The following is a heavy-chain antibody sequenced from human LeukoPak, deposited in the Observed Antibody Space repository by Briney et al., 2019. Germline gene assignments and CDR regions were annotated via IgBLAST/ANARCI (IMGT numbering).Heavy chain of an antibody. J-gene: IGHJ4*02. CDR3: ARVSAVAGQGCDY. D-gene: IGHD6-19*01. Sequence: KVSCKGSGYSFTTHWIGWVRQMPGEGLEWMGIIYPGDSDTRYSPSFQGQVTISVDKSISTANLQWSSLKASDTAMYYCARVSAVAGQGCDYWGQGTLVTVSS. V-gene: IGHV5-51*01. CDR2: IYPGDSDT. CDR1: GYSFTTHW.